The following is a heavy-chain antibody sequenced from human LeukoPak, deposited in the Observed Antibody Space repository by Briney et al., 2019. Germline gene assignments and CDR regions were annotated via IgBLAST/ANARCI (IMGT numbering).Heavy chain of an antibody. J-gene: IGHJ4*02. CDR1: GGSFSGYY. CDR3: AREGPDYVFDY. D-gene: IGHD4-17*01. CDR2: INHSGST. Sequence: PSETLSLTCAVYGGSFSGYYWSWIRQPPGKGLEWIGEINHSGSTNYNPSLKSRVTMSVDTSKNQFSLKLSSVTAADTAVYYCAREGPDYVFDYWGQGTLVTVSS. V-gene: IGHV4-34*01.